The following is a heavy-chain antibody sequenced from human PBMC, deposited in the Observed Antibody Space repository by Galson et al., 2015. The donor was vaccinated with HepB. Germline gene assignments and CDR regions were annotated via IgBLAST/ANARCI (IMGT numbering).Heavy chain of an antibody. Sequence: SLRLSCAASGFTVSSNYMSWVRQAPGKGLEWVSLIYTGGRTYYADSGKGRFTISRDNSKNTLYLQMNSLRAEDTAVYYCARGRGYNWNDVFQYYYYYGMDVWGQGTTITVSS. CDR2: IYTGGRT. D-gene: IGHD1-20*01. CDR1: GFTVSSNY. CDR3: ARGRGYNWNDVFQYYYYYGMDV. J-gene: IGHJ6*02. V-gene: IGHV3-53*01.